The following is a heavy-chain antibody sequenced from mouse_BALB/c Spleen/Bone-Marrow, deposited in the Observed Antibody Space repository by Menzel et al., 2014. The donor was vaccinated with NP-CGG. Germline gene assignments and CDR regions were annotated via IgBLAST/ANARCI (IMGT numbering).Heavy chain of an antibody. CDR1: GFTFTDYY. Sequence: EVMLVESGGGLVQPGGSLRLSCATSGFTFTDYYMSWVRQPPGKALEWLGFIRNKANGYTTEYSASVKGRFTISRDNSQSILYLQMNTLRAEDSATYFCARDINDKYNWYFDVWGAGTTVTVSS. CDR3: ARDINDKYNWYFDV. CDR2: IRNKANGYTT. V-gene: IGHV7-3*02. D-gene: IGHD2-3*01. J-gene: IGHJ1*01.